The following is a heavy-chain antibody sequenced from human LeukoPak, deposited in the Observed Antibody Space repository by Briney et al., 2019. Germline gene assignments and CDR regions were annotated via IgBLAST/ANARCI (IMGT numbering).Heavy chain of an antibody. CDR1: RPSISAYY. V-gene: IGHV4-59*01. CDR3: ARSGVTAAGIIDN. D-gene: IGHD6-25*01. Sequence: SETLSLTCTVSRPSISAYYWALIRQPPGRGLEWIGYIYYGGNTNYNPSLKSRVTISIDKSKKEFSLKLTSVTAADTAVYFCARSGVTAAGIIDNWGQGTLVTVSS. CDR2: IYYGGNT. J-gene: IGHJ4*02.